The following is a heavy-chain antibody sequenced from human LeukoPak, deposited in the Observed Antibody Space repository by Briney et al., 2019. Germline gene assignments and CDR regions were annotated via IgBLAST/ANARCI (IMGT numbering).Heavy chain of an antibody. D-gene: IGHD3-9*01. CDR3: ARFRLSNYDILTGYYYYLDY. CDR2: IAGGGGYI. Sequence: PGGSLRLSCTASGFSSSSYSMNWVRQAPGKGLEWVSSIAGGGGYIHYADSVKGRFTISRDNAKNSLYLQMNSLRAEDTAVYYCARFRLSNYDILTGYYYYLDYWGQGTLVTVSS. CDR1: GFSSSSYS. J-gene: IGHJ4*02. V-gene: IGHV3-21*01.